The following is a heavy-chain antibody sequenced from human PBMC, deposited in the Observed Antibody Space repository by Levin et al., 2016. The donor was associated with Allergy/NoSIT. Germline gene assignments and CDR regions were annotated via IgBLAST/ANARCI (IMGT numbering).Heavy chain of an antibody. CDR2: IYPGDSDT. D-gene: IGHD3-22*01. V-gene: IGHV5-51*01. CDR1: GYSFTSYW. J-gene: IGHJ6*02. Sequence: GESLKISCKGSGYSFTSYWIGWVRQMPGKGLEWMGIIYPGDSDTRYSPSFQGQVTISADKSISTAYLQWSSLKASDTAMYYCARPLPYGPYSSGYFYGMDVWGQGTTVTVSS. CDR3: ARPLPYGPYSSGYFYGMDV.